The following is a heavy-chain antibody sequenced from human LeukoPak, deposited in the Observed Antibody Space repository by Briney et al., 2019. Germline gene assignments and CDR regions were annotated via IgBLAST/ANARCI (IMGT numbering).Heavy chain of an antibody. CDR1: GFTFSSYA. CDR3: ARGGQYSSSPIDY. J-gene: IGHJ4*02. CDR2: ISYDGSNK. Sequence: GRSLRLSCAASGFTFSSYAMHWVRQAPGKGLEWVAVISYDGSNKYYADSVKGRFTISRDNSKNTLYLQMGSLRAEDMAVYYCARGGQYSSSPIDYWGQGTLVTVSS. V-gene: IGHV3-30*14. D-gene: IGHD6-13*01.